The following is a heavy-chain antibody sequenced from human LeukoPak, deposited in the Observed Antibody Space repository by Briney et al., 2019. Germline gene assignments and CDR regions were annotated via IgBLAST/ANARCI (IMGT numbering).Heavy chain of an antibody. CDR3: ARETGSGWDYFDY. CDR1: GGSFSSYY. CDR2: IYYSGST. J-gene: IGHJ4*02. D-gene: IGHD6-19*01. V-gene: IGHV4-59*01. Sequence: SETLSLTCAVYGGSFSSYYWSWIRQPPGKGLEWIGYIYYSGSTNYNPSLKSRVTISVDTSKNQFSLKLSSVTAADTAVYYCARETGSGWDYFDYWGQGTLVTVSS.